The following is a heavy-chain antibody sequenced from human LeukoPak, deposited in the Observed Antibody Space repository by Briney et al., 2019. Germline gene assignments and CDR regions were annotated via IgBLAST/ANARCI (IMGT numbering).Heavy chain of an antibody. J-gene: IGHJ5*02. CDR1: GGSISSGSYY. D-gene: IGHD2-15*01. V-gene: IGHV4-61*02. CDR2: IYTSGST. CDR3: ARGHCTSGSCSRWFDP. Sequence: PSETLSLTCTVSGGSISSGSYYWSWIRQPAGKGLEWIGRIYTSGSTNYNPSLKSRVTISVDTSKNQFSLKLSSVTAADTAVYYCARGHCTSGSCSRWFDPWGQGTLVTVSS.